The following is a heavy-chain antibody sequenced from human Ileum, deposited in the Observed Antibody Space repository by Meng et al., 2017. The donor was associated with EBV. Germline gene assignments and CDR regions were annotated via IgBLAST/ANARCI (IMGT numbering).Heavy chain of an antibody. CDR3: VRGGLGPWY. CDR1: GFTFSNSW. D-gene: IGHD3/OR15-3a*01. CDR2: IDTDGSTT. Sequence: EGQLVGAGGGLVRPGGSLGLSCAASGFTFSNSWMHWLRQAPGKGLVWVSHIDTDGSTTNYAGSVKGRFTISRDNAKNTLSLQMNSLRVEDTAVYYCVRGGLGPWYWGQGTLVTVSS. V-gene: IGHV3-74*01. J-gene: IGHJ4*02.